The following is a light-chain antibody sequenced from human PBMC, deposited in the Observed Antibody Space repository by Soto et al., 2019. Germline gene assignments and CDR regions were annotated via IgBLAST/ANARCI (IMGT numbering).Light chain of an antibody. CDR1: QSVVTY. CDR3: QQHSHWPPWT. J-gene: IGKJ1*01. Sequence: EIVLTQFPATLSLSPGERATLSCRASQSVVTYLAWYQQRPGQAPRLLIYNASQRATGIPARFSGSGSGTDFTLTISNLEPEDFAVYYCQQHSHWPPWTFGQGTRVEIQ. CDR2: NAS. V-gene: IGKV3-11*01.